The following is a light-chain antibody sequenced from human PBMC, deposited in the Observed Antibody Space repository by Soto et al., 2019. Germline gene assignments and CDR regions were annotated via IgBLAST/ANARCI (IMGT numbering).Light chain of an antibody. CDR1: SSDVGGYNH. CDR3: SSYTATRTVV. V-gene: IGLV2-14*03. J-gene: IGLJ3*02. Sequence: QSVLTQPASVSGSPGQSITIACTGTSSDVGGYNHVSWYQVHPGKAPRLVIYDVSIRPPAVSDRFSGSTSGITASLTISGLQAEDEADYYCSSYTATRTVVFGGGTQLTVL. CDR2: DVS.